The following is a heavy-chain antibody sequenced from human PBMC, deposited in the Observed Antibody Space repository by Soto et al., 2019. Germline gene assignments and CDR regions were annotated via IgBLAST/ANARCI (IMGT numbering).Heavy chain of an antibody. J-gene: IGHJ3*02. CDR3: TRDLAVAGNGVDAFDI. V-gene: IGHV3-49*03. CDR1: GFTFGDYA. CDR2: IRSKAYGGTT. Sequence: GGSLRLSCTASGFTFGDYAMSWFRQAPGKGLEWVGFIRSKAYGGTTEYAASVKGRFTISRDDSKSIAYLQMNSLKTEDTAVYYCTRDLAVAGNGVDAFDIWGQGTMVTVSS. D-gene: IGHD6-19*01.